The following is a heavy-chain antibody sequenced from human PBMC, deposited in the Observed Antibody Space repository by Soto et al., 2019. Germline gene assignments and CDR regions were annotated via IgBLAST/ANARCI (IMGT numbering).Heavy chain of an antibody. CDR1: GYSFTTYW. CDR3: ARHRRDGYNYVNYYYYGMDV. D-gene: IGHD5-12*01. V-gene: IGHV5-51*01. CDR2: IYPGDSDT. J-gene: IGHJ6*02. Sequence: GESLKISFKGSGYSFTTYWIGWVRQLPGKALEWMGIIYPGDSDTRYSPSFEGQVTISADKSISTAYLQWSSLKASDTAMYYCARHRRDGYNYVNYYYYGMDVWGQGTTVTVSS.